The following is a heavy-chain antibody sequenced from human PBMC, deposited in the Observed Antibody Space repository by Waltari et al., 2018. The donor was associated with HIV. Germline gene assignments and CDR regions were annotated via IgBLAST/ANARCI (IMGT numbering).Heavy chain of an antibody. D-gene: IGHD4-17*01. V-gene: IGHV3-74*01. CDR2: ISSDGSTT. Sequence: EVQLVESGGGLVQPGGSLRLPCAASGFTFRSYWLRWVRQAPGKGLVWVSCISSDGSTTNYADSVKGRLTISRDNAKNTLYLQMNSLRADDTAVYYCARENTMTYYDALDIWGQGTMVTVSS. CDR1: GFTFRSYW. J-gene: IGHJ3*02. CDR3: ARENTMTYYDALDI.